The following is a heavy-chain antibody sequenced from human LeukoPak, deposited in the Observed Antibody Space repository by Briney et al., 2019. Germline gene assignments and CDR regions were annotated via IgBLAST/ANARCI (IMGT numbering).Heavy chain of an antibody. D-gene: IGHD3-16*01. CDR3: ALMGVAFDY. Sequence: SWIRQHPGKGLEWVANIKQDGSEKYYVDSVKGRFTISRDNAKNSLYLQMNSLRAEDTAVYYCALMGVAFDYWGQGTLVTVSS. CDR2: IKQDGSEK. J-gene: IGHJ4*02. V-gene: IGHV3-7*01.